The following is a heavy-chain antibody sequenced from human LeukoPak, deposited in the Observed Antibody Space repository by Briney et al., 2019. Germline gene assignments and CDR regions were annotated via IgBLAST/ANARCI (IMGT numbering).Heavy chain of an antibody. V-gene: IGHV3-33*01. D-gene: IGHD1-26*01. CDR3: ARVLVGATGGMDV. Sequence: GRSPRLSCAASGFTFSSYGMHWVRQAPGKGLEWVAVIWYDGSNKYYADSVKGRFTISRDNSKNTLYLQMNSLRAEDTAVYYCARVLVGATGGMDVWGQGTTVTVSS. CDR2: IWYDGSNK. CDR1: GFTFSSYG. J-gene: IGHJ6*02.